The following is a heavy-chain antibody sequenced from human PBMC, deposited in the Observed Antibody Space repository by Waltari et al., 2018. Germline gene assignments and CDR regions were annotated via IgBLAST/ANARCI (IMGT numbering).Heavy chain of an antibody. CDR3: ARGHLSGVGDASDI. J-gene: IGHJ3*02. Sequence: QVQLVESGGGVVQPGTSLRLSCAASGFIFSSFGMHWVRQAPGKGLEWVAVIWFDGSNKYDADSVEGRFTISRDNSRNTLYLQMNSLRVEDSAVYYCARGHLSGVGDASDIWGQGTMVTVSS. CDR2: IWFDGSNK. D-gene: IGHD1-26*01. CDR1: GFIFSSFG. V-gene: IGHV3-33*01.